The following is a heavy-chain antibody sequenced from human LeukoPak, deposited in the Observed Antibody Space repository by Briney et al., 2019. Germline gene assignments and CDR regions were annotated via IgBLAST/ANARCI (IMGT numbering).Heavy chain of an antibody. CDR1: GFTVSSNY. Sequence: GGSLTLSCAASGFTVSSNYMSWVRQAPGKGLEWVSVIYSGGSTYYADSVKGRFTISRDNSKNTLYLQMNSLRAEDTAVYYCARERYSSGWYDILDYWGQGTLVTVSS. CDR2: IYSGGST. J-gene: IGHJ4*02. V-gene: IGHV3-66*01. D-gene: IGHD6-19*01. CDR3: ARERYSSGWYDILDY.